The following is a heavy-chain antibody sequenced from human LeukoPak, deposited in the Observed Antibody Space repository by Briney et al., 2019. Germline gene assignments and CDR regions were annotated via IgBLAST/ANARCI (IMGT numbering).Heavy chain of an antibody. J-gene: IGHJ4*02. Sequence: PGGSLRLSCAASGFTFSSYGMHWVRQAPGKGLEWVAVIWYDGSNKYYADSVKGRFTISRDNSKNTLYLQMNSLRAEDTAVYYCASAGKNYYDSSGYYYDVDYWGQGTLVTVSS. V-gene: IGHV3-33*01. CDR3: ASAGKNYYDSSGYYYDVDY. CDR2: IWYDGSNK. CDR1: GFTFSSYG. D-gene: IGHD3-22*01.